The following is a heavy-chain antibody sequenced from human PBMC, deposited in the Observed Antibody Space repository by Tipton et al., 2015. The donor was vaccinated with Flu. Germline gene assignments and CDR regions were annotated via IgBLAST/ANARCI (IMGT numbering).Heavy chain of an antibody. J-gene: IGHJ6*02. CDR2: ISSNGGST. CDR1: GFTFSSYA. Sequence: SPRLSCAASGFTFSSYAMHWVRQAPGKGLEYVSAISSNGGSTYYANSVKGRFTISRDNSKNTLYLQMGSLRAEDMAVYYCARGLVEMATSSYYYYGMDVWGQGTTVTVSS. V-gene: IGHV3-64*01. D-gene: IGHD5-24*01. CDR3: ARGLVEMATSSYYYYGMDV.